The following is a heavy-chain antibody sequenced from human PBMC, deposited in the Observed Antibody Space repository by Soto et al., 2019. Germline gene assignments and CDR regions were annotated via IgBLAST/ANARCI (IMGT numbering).Heavy chain of an antibody. D-gene: IGHD2-15*01. CDR1: GFIVTSDY. Sequence: EVQLVESGGGLIQPGKSLRLSCEASGFIVTSDYMSWVRQAPGKGLEWVAVIFSGGNTYYADSVKGRFTISRDYSKNTLSHQMNALRAEYPAVDYIARGGNYCRGGRCNPHEFDPCAQSTLVTVSS. CDR2: IFSGGNT. J-gene: IGHJ5*02. V-gene: IGHV3-53*01. CDR3: ARGGNYCRGGRCNPHEFDP.